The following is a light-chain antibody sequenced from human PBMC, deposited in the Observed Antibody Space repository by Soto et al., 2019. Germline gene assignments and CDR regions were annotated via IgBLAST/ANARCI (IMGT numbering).Light chain of an antibody. CDR2: DAS. CDR3: QQYNSYPWT. J-gene: IGKJ1*01. V-gene: IGKV1-5*01. Sequence: DIQMTQSPSTLSASVGDRVTITCRASQSISSWLAWYQQKPGKAPKLLIYDASSLESGDPSRFSGSGSGTEFTLTITSLQPDDIATYYCQQYNSYPWTFGQGTKVEIK. CDR1: QSISSW.